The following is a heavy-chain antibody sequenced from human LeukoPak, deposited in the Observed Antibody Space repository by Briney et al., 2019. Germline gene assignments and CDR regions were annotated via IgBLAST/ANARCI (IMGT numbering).Heavy chain of an antibody. V-gene: IGHV7-4-1*02. CDR3: ARTIMDYYDSSGYTESDAFDI. D-gene: IGHD3-22*01. J-gene: IGHJ3*02. CDR1: GYTFTSYA. CDR2: INTNTGNP. Sequence: ASVKVSCKASGYTFTSYAMNWVRQAPGQGLEWMGWINTNTGNPTYAQGFTGRFVFSLDTSVSTAYLQISSLKAEDTAVYYCARTIMDYYDSSGYTESDAFDIWGQGTMVTVSS.